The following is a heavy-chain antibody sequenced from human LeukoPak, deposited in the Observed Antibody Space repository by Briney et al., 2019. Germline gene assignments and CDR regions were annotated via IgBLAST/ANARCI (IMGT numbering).Heavy chain of an antibody. CDR1: GFTFSSYA. D-gene: IGHD4-17*01. Sequence: PGGSLRLSCAASGFTFSSYAMSWVRQAPGKGLEXVSAISGSGGSTYYAXXXKGRFTISRDNSKNTLYLQMNSLRAEDTAVYYCAKTPYGDYSYFDYWGQGTLVTVSS. CDR3: AKTPYGDYSYFDY. V-gene: IGHV3-23*01. J-gene: IGHJ4*02. CDR2: ISGSGGST.